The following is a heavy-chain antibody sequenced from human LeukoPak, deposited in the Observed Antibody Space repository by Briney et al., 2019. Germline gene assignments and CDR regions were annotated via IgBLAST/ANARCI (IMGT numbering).Heavy chain of an antibody. D-gene: IGHD4-23*01. Sequence: GGSLRLSCAASGFTFDDYTMHWVRQAPGKGLEWVSLISWDGGSTYYADSVKGRFTISRDNSKNSLYLQMNSLRTEDTALYYCAKSAGVTTPYYYYYMDVWGKGTTVTVSS. CDR2: ISWDGGST. CDR3: AKSAGVTTPYYYYYMDV. V-gene: IGHV3-43*01. J-gene: IGHJ6*03. CDR1: GFTFDDYT.